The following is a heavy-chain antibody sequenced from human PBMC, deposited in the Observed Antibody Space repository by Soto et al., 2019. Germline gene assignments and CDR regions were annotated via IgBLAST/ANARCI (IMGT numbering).Heavy chain of an antibody. J-gene: IGHJ5*02. CDR3: ARGIAARPQWFDP. V-gene: IGHV4-30-2*01. D-gene: IGHD6-6*01. CDR1: GGSIISGGYS. Sequence: SETLSLTCAVSGGSIISGGYSWIWIRQPPGKGLEWIGYIYHSGSTYYNPSLKSRVTISVDRSKNQFSLKLSSVTAADTAVYYCARGIAARPQWFDPWGQGTLVTVSS. CDR2: IYHSGST.